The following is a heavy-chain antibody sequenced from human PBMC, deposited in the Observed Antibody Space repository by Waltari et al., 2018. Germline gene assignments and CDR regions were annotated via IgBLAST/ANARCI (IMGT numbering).Heavy chain of an antibody. D-gene: IGHD6-19*01. CDR1: GGSISSYY. Sequence: QVQLQESGPGLVKPSETLSLTCTVSGGSISSYYWSWIRQPPGKGLEWIGYIYYSGSTNYNPSLKSRVTISVDTSKNQFSLKLSAVTAADTAVYYCARENRLWLVRSQYYFDYWGQGTLVTVSS. J-gene: IGHJ4*02. V-gene: IGHV4-59*01. CDR3: ARENRLWLVRSQYYFDY. CDR2: IYYSGST.